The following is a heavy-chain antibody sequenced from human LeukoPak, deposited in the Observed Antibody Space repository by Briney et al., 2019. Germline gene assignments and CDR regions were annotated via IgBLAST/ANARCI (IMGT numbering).Heavy chain of an antibody. V-gene: IGHV3-11*01. CDR3: ARVVSDYYYYYMDV. Sequence: PVGSLRLSCAASGFTFSDYYMSWIRQAPGKGLEWVSYISSSGSTIYYADSVKGRFTISRDNAKNSLYLQMNSLRAEDTAVYYCARVVSDYYYYYMDVWGKGTTVTISS. J-gene: IGHJ6*03. CDR1: GFTFSDYY. CDR2: ISSSGSTI. D-gene: IGHD6-25*01.